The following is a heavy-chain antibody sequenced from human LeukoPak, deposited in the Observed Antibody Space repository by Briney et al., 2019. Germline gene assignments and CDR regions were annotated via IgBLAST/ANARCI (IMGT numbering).Heavy chain of an antibody. CDR2: INPNSGGT. Sequence: GASVKVSCKASGYTFTGYYMHWVRQAPGQGLEWMGWINPNSGGTNYAQKFQGRVTMTRDTSISTAYMELSRLRSDDTAVYYCARESSIDEGNFDYWGQGTLVTVSS. V-gene: IGHV1-2*02. CDR1: GYTFTGYY. CDR3: ARESSIDEGNFDY. D-gene: IGHD6-13*01. J-gene: IGHJ4*02.